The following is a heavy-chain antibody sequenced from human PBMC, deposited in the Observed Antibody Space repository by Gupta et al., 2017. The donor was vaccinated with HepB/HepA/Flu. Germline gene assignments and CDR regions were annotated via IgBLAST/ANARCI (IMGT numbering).Heavy chain of an antibody. J-gene: IGHJ4*02. CDR3: ARGPNYGDRTDYFDY. Sequence: EVQLVESGGGLVQPGGSLRLSCAASGFIASNHWMSWVRQTPGKGLEWVASIKRDGIDISYVDSGRGRFTISRDNAKSSLYLQINSLRAEDTAVYFCARGPNYGDRTDYFDYWGQGTLVTVSS. V-gene: IGHV3-7*01. D-gene: IGHD4/OR15-4a*01. CDR1: GFIASNHW. CDR2: IKRDGIDI.